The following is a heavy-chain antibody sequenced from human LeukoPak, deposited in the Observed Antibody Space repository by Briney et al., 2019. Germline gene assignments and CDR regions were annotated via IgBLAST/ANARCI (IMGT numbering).Heavy chain of an antibody. D-gene: IGHD6-13*01. CDR2: IYPGDSDT. Sequence: GESLKISCKGSGYSFTSYWIGWVRQMPGKGLGWMGIIYPGDSDTRYSPSFQGQVTISADKSISTAYLQWSSLKASDTAMYYCAGPAAAGSLNFDYWGQGTLVTVSS. CDR1: GYSFTSYW. V-gene: IGHV5-51*01. CDR3: AGPAAAGSLNFDY. J-gene: IGHJ4*02.